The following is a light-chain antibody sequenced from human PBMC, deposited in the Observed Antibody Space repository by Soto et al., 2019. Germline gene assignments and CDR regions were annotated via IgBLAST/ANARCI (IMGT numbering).Light chain of an antibody. CDR3: QQRSNWPPG. CDR2: DAS. CDR1: QSVSSY. Sequence: EIVLTQSPATLSLSPGEGATLSCRASQSVSSYLAWYQQKPGQAPRLLIYDASNRATGIPARFSGSGSGTDFTLTISSLDPEDFAVYYCQQRSNWPPGFGQGTRLEIK. J-gene: IGKJ5*01. V-gene: IGKV3-11*01.